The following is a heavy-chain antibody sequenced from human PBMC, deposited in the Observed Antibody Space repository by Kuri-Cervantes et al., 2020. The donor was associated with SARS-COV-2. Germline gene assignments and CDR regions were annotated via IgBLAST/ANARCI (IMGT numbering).Heavy chain of an antibody. CDR1: GFTFSSYA. CDR3: AKDQAAFGP. D-gene: IGHD6-25*01. J-gene: IGHJ2*01. V-gene: IGHV3-23*01. Sequence: GESLKISCAASGFTFSSYAMSWVRQAPGKGLGWVSAISGSGGSTYYADSVRGRFTISRDNSKNTLYLQMNSLRAEDTAVYYCAKDQAAFGPWGRGTLVTVSS. CDR2: ISGSGGST.